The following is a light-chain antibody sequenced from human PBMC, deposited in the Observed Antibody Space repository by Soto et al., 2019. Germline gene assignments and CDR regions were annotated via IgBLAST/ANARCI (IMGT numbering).Light chain of an antibody. Sequence: QSALTQPASVSGSPGQSIIISCTGTSSDVGGYNYVSWYQQHPGKAPNLIIYGVVNPPSGISDRFSASKSGNTASLTISGLRPEDEADYYCSSFTSYNTVVFGGGTKLTVL. V-gene: IGLV2-14*01. J-gene: IGLJ2*01. CDR1: SSDVGGYNY. CDR2: GVV. CDR3: SSFTSYNTVV.